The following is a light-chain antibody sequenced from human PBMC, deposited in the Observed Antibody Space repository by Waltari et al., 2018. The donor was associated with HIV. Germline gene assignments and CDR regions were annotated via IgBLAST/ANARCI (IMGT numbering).Light chain of an antibody. CDR2: LNSDGRH. J-gene: IGLJ2*01. CDR3: QTWGTGIQV. V-gene: IGLV4-69*01. CDR1: SGHINYV. Sequence: QVVLTQPPSASASLGASVKLTCTLSSGHINYVLASPQQQPTQGPRFLMKLNSDGRHSKGDGIPDRFSGSSSGAERYLTISSLQSEDEGDYFCQTWGTGIQVFGGGTRLTVL.